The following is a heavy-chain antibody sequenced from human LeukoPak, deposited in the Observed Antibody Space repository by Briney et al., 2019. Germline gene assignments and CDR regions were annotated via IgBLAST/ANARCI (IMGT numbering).Heavy chain of an antibody. CDR1: GHRFSANW. CDR3: ASDLNHDSGG. J-gene: IGHJ4*02. D-gene: IGHD3-22*01. V-gene: IGHV3-7*01. Sequence: GGALILCCGASGHRFSANWMTWVRQAPGKGLECVANIKPDGSERYYLDSVKGRFTVSRDNAKTSLYLQMNSLRVEDTATYYCASDLNHDSGGWGQGTLVTVSS. CDR2: IKPDGSER.